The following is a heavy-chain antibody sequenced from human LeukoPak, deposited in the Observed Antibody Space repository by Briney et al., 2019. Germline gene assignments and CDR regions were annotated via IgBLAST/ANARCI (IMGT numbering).Heavy chain of an antibody. V-gene: IGHV3-15*01. CDR1: GFTFNNAW. CDR2: IKSKGDGGTT. CDR3: TTDGAYYDSGGFPSFDY. J-gene: IGHJ4*02. D-gene: IGHD3-22*01. Sequence: GGSLRLSCAASGFTFNNAWMSWVRQAPGKGLEWVGRIKSKGDGGTTDYAAPVKGRFTISRDDSKTTVYLQMNTLKTEDIAVYYCTTDGAYYDSGGFPSFDYWGQGTLVTVSS.